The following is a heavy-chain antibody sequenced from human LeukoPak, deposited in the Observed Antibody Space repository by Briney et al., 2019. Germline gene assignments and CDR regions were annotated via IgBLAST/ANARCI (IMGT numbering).Heavy chain of an antibody. D-gene: IGHD1-26*01. V-gene: IGHV4-38-2*02. CDR3: AGTGAGYYYYYMDV. CDR1: GYSISSGYY. J-gene: IGHJ6*03. Sequence: KSSETLSLTCIVSGYSISSGYYWGWIRQSPGKGLEWIGTIYRSGSTYSNPSLRGRVTISVDTSKNQFSLKLSSVTAADTAVYYFAGTGAGYYYYYMDVWGKGTTVTVSS. CDR2: IYRSGST.